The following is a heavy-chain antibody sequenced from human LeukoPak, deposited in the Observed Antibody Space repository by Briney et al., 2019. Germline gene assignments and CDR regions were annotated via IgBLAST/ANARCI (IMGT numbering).Heavy chain of an antibody. CDR2: IRYDGSNK. CDR3: AKLSVERAAVDFGYYYYYMDV. D-gene: IGHD6-13*01. V-gene: IGHV3-30*02. J-gene: IGHJ6*03. CDR1: GFTFSSYG. Sequence: PGGSLRLSCAASGFTFSSYGMHWVRQAPGKGLEWVAFIRYDGSNKYYADSVKGRFTISRDNSKNTLYLQMNSLRAEDTAVYYCAKLSVERAAVDFGYYYYYMDVWGKGTTVTVSS.